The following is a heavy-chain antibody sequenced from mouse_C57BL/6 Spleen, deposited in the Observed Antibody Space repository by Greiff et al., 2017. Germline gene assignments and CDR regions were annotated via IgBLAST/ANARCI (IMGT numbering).Heavy chain of an antibody. V-gene: IGHV1-72*01. J-gene: IGHJ3*01. D-gene: IGHD3-2*02. CDR1: GYTFTSYW. Sequence: QVQLQQSGAELVKPGASVKLSCKASGYTFTSYWMHWVKQRPGRSLEWIGRIDPNSGGTKYNEKFKSKATLTVDKPSSTAYMQLSSLTSEDDAVYYCCRGGTAQASWFAYWGQGTLVTVSA. CDR2: IDPNSGGT. CDR3: CRGGTAQASWFAY.